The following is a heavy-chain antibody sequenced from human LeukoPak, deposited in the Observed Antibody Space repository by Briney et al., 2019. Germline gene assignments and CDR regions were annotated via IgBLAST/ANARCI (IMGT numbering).Heavy chain of an antibody. Sequence: SVKVSCKASGGTFSSYAISWMQQAPGQGLEWMGGIIPIFGTANYAQKFQGRVTITADESTSTAYMELSSLRSEDTAVYYCAGTVTTGCDYWGQGTLVTVSS. CDR1: GGTFSSYA. D-gene: IGHD4-17*01. CDR3: AGTVTTGCDY. J-gene: IGHJ4*02. V-gene: IGHV1-69*13. CDR2: IIPIFGTA.